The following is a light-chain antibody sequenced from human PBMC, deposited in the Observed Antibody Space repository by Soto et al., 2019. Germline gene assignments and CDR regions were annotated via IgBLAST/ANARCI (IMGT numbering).Light chain of an antibody. J-gene: IGKJ1*01. CDR2: GAS. CDR3: QQYNSYWGT. V-gene: IGKV3D-15*01. Sequence: EIVMTQSPATLSVSPGERATLSCRASQSVNIYLAWYQQKPGQAPRLLIFGASYRATGIPARFSGSGSGTEFNLTLSSPQSEDFATYYCQQYNSYWGTFGQGTKVDI. CDR1: QSVNIY.